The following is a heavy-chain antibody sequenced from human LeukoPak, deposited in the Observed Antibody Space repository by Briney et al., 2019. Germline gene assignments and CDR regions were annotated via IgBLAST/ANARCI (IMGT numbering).Heavy chain of an antibody. V-gene: IGHV4-59*01. CDR2: IYYSGTT. Sequence: PSETLSLTCTVSSGSISSDYWDWIRQPPGKGLEWIGYIYYSGTTNYNPSLKSRVTISVDRSKNQFSLKLSSVAAADTAVYYCARGREVGYLKRLDAFDIWGQGTMVTVSS. CDR3: ARGREVGYLKRLDAFDI. D-gene: IGHD3-16*02. J-gene: IGHJ3*02. CDR1: SGSISSDY.